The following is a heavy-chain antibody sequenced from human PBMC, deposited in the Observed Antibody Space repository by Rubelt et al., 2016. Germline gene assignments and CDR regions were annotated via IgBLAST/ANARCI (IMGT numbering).Heavy chain of an antibody. J-gene: IGHJ6*02. CDR3: ARDYDFWISYGTYSYGMDD. D-gene: IGHD3/OR15-3a*01. V-gene: IGHV3-23*01. CDR1: GFTFSSYA. CDR2: ISGSGGST. Sequence: LVQPGGSLRLSCAASGFTFSSYAMSWVRQAPGKGLEWVSAISGSGGSTYYADSVKGRFTISRDNSNNTLYLQMNSLRAEETAVYYCARDYDFWISYGTYSYGMDDWGQGTTVTVSS.